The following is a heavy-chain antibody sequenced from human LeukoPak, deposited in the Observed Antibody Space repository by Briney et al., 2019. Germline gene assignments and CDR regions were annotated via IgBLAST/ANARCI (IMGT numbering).Heavy chain of an antibody. V-gene: IGHV3-48*01. J-gene: IGHJ4*02. Sequence: GSLRLSCAASGFTFSGHSMTWVRQAPGKGLEWVSYISSTSATIYYADSVKGRFTISRDNAKNSLYLQMNSLRGEDTAVYYCARGEWFSRTWDYWGQGTLVTVSS. D-gene: IGHD3-3*01. CDR3: ARGEWFSRTWDY. CDR2: ISSTSATI. CDR1: GFTFSGHS.